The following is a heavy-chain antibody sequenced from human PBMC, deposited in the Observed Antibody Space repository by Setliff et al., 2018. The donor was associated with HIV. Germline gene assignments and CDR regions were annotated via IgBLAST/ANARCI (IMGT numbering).Heavy chain of an antibody. D-gene: IGHD3-10*01. CDR2: IDHSGNI. CDR3: ARGVLMVGSGSYYVQEWFDP. CDR1: GGSFNDYY. V-gene: IGHV4-34*01. J-gene: IGHJ5*02. Sequence: SETLSLTCAVYGGSFNDYYWTWIRQPPGKGLEWIGEIDHSGNIKYHASLKSRVTISKDTSKNQISLKLKSVTAADTAVYYCARGVLMVGSGSYYVQEWFDPWGQGTLVTVSS.